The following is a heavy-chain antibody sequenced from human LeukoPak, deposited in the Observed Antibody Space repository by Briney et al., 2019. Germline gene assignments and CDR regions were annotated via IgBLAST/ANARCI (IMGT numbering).Heavy chain of an antibody. J-gene: IGHJ4*02. CDR1: GGTFSSYA. CDR2: IIPIFGTA. V-gene: IGHV1-69*13. D-gene: IGHD3-22*01. CDR3: ARGSALNYYYDSSGYYSFDY. Sequence: SVKVSCKASGGTFSSYAISWVRQAPGQGLEWMGGIIPIFGTANYAQKFQGRVTITADESTSTAYMELSSLRSEDTAVYYCARGSALNYYYDSSGYYSFDYWGQGTLVTVSS.